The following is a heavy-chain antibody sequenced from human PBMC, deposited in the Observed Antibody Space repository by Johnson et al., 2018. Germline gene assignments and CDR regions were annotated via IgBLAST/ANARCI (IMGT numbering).Heavy chain of an antibody. V-gene: IGHV1-69*09. CDR3: ARDLKSNVYTHDCFDI. Sequence: QVQLVQSGAEMKKPGSSVKVSCKASGGTINTYSVTWVRQAPGQGLEWMGKIIPIVDSAKYSQSFQGRVTMTADRSTNTAYMELRNLTFEDTAIYYCARDLKSNVYTHDCFDIWGQGTMVAVSS. CDR2: IIPIVDSA. CDR1: GGTINTYS. J-gene: IGHJ3*02. D-gene: IGHD5/OR15-5a*01.